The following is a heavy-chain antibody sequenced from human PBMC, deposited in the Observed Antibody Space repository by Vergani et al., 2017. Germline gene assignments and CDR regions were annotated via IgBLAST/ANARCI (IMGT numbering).Heavy chain of an antibody. CDR3: ARERPYYGSGSYYNYYYYGMDV. D-gene: IGHD3-10*01. V-gene: IGHV4-4*02. Sequence: QVQLQESGPGLVKPSGTLSLTCAVSGGSISSSNWWSWVRQPPGKGLEWIGEIYHSGSTNYNPSLKSRVTISVDKSKNQFSLKLSSVTAADTAVYYCARERPYYGSGSYYNYYYYGMDVWGQGTTVTVSS. CDR2: IYHSGST. J-gene: IGHJ6*02. CDR1: GGSISSSNW.